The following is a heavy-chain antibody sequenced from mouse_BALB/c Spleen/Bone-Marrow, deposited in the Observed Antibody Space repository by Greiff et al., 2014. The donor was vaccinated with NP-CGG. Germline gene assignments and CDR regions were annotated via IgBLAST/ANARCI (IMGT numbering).Heavy chain of an antibody. CDR2: IAPGSGST. J-gene: IGHJ1*01. CDR1: GYTFTNYR. V-gene: IGHV1S41*01. D-gene: IGHD2-2*01. CDR3: ARERYGYDGWYYDV. Sequence: DLVKPGASVKLSCKTSGYTFTNYRINWIKQRPGKGLEWLGRIAPGSGSTYYNEMFKVKAPLTVDTSSSTAYIQLSSLSSEDSAVYFCARERYGYDGWYYDVWGAGTTVTVSS.